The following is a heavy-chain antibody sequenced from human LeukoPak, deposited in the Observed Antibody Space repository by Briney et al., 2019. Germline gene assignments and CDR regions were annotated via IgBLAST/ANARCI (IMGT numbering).Heavy chain of an antibody. D-gene: IGHD3-3*01. CDR1: GASYNAYY. CDR2: IDHRGTA. J-gene: IGHJ4*02. Sequence: SETLSLTCAVYGASYNAYYWSWIRQPPGKGLEWIGDIDHRGTATYNPPLKSRLSISADASKNQFSLKLNSVTDADTAVYYCAVGITILGVAASFDSWGQGNLVIVSS. V-gene: IGHV4-34*01. CDR3: AVGITILGVAASFDS.